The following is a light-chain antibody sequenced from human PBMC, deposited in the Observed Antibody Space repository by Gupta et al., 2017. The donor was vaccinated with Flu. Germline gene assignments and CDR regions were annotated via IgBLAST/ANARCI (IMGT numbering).Light chain of an antibody. CDR1: QDISNC. Sequence: DIPMTPTPSSLSASVGDRVTITCRASQDISNCLASYQQKPGKVPNLLIYGASTFQTAVPSRLSGSGSGTDFTFAISSLLPQDFATYYCRQDYSGPITFGRGTKVEIK. J-gene: IGKJ4*01. CDR2: GAS. CDR3: RQDYSGPIT. V-gene: IGKV1-27*01.